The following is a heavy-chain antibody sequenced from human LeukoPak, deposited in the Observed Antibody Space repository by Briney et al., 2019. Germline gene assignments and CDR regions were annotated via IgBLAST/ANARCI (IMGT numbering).Heavy chain of an antibody. CDR3: ARTPISRYCSSTSCFPTPDDY. CDR1: GGSFSGYY. V-gene: IGHV4-34*01. J-gene: IGHJ4*02. D-gene: IGHD2-2*01. Sequence: SETLSLTCAVYGGSFSGYYWSWIRQPPGKGLEWIGEINHSGSTNYNPSLKSRVTISVDTSKNQFSLKLSSVTAADTAVYYCARTPISRYCSSTSCFPTPDDYWGQGTQVTVSS. CDR2: INHSGST.